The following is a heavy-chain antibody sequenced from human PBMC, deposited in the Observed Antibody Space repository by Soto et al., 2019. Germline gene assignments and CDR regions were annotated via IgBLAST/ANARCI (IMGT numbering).Heavy chain of an antibody. J-gene: IGHJ4*02. Sequence: SLRLSCAASGFTFDDYAMHWVRQAPGKGLEWVSGISWNSGSIGYADSVKGRFTISRDNAKNSLYLQMNSLRAEDTALYYCAKGAQYSSSWAIDYWGQGTLVTVSS. D-gene: IGHD6-13*01. CDR1: GFTFDDYA. CDR3: AKGAQYSSSWAIDY. CDR2: ISWNSGSI. V-gene: IGHV3-9*01.